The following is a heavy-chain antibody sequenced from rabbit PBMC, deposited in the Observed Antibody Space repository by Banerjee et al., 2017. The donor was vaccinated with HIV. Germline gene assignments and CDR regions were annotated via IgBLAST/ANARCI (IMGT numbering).Heavy chain of an antibody. Sequence: QEQLEESGGDLVNPGGTLTLTCKASGIDFIAYYYMCWVRQAPGKGPEWIACIYTGSGDTYYASWVNGRFTISKTSSTTVTLQMTSLTAADTATYFCARGVDGYGYATSRLDLWGPGTLVTVS. D-gene: IGHD6-1*01. CDR3: ARGVDGYGYATSRLDL. CDR1: GIDFIAYYY. CDR2: IYTGSGDT. J-gene: IGHJ6*01. V-gene: IGHV1S45*01.